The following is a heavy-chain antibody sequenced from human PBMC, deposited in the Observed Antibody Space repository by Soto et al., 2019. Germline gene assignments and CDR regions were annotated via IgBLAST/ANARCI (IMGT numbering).Heavy chain of an antibody. V-gene: IGHV4-39*01. CDR1: GGSISSSSYY. CDR3: ARPLPGYCSGGSCYGAFDI. CDR2: IYYSGST. D-gene: IGHD2-15*01. J-gene: IGHJ3*02. Sequence: QLQLQESGPGLVKPSETLSLTCTVSGGSISSSSYYWGWIRQPPGKGLEWIGSIYYSGSTYYNPSLKSRVTISVDTSKNQFSLKLSSVTAADTAVYYCARPLPGYCSGGSCYGAFDIWGQGTMVTVSS.